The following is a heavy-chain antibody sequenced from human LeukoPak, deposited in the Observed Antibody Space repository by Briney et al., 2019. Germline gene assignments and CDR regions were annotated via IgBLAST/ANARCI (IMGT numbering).Heavy chain of an antibody. CDR2: IYYSGST. D-gene: IGHD6-13*01. CDR1: GGSISSSSYY. CDR3: ARRVQQLSYYYYMDV. J-gene: IGHJ6*03. V-gene: IGHV4-39*01. Sequence: SETLSLTCTVSGGSISSSSYYWGWIRQPLGKGLEWIGSIYYSGSTYYNPSLKSRVTISVDTSKNQFSLKLSSVTAADTAVYYCARRVQQLSYYYYMDVWGKGTTVTVSS.